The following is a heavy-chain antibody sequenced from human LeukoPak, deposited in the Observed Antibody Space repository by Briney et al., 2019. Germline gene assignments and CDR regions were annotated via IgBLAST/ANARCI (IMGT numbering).Heavy chain of an antibody. CDR3: ATAAYDSGSYIVNHDY. Sequence: PGGSLRLSCAASGFTFSSYSMNWVRQAPGKGLEWVSVLYRDDTTYYADSVKGRFTISRDNAKNTLYLQMSSLRAEDTAVYYCATAAYDSGSYIVNHDYWGQGTLVTVSS. J-gene: IGHJ4*02. D-gene: IGHD3-22*01. V-gene: IGHV3-53*01. CDR2: LYRDDTT. CDR1: GFTFSSYS.